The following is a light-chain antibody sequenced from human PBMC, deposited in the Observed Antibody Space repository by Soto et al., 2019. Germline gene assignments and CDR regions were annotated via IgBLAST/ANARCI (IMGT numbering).Light chain of an antibody. J-gene: IGKJ5*01. V-gene: IGKV1-5*03. Sequence: DSQMTQSPSTLSASEGERVTITCRASQSISAWLAWDQQKPGKAPNLLIYKASNVESGVPSRFSGSGSGTEFTLTISSLQPDDFATYYCQQYHSYPLTFGQGTRLEIK. CDR3: QQYHSYPLT. CDR2: KAS. CDR1: QSISAW.